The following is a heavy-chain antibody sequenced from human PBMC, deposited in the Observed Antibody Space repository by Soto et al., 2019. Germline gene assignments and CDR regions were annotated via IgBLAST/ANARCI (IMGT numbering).Heavy chain of an antibody. Sequence: EVQLLESGGGLVQPGGSLRLSCAASGFTFSSYAMSWVRQAPGKGLEWVSAISGSGGSTYYADSVKGRFTISRDNSKNTLCLQMNSLRAEDTAVYYCARRYYDYIWGSYRPSYFDYWGQGTLVTVSS. J-gene: IGHJ4*02. CDR3: ARRYYDYIWGSYRPSYFDY. D-gene: IGHD3-16*02. CDR1: GFTFSSYA. CDR2: ISGSGGST. V-gene: IGHV3-23*01.